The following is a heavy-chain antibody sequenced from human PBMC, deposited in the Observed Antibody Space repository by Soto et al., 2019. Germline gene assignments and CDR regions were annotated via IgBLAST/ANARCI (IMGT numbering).Heavy chain of an antibody. J-gene: IGHJ3*02. Sequence: QVQLVQSGAEVRKPGSSVKVSCKASGGTFSSYSISWVRQAPGQGLEWMGGTFTIFGTTKYAQKFKVRVAISAEESTSTAYMELSSLRSEDTAMYYCATNSRNRVDGFDIWGQGTMVTVSS. CDR3: ATNSRNRVDGFDI. V-gene: IGHV1-69*12. CDR1: GGTFSSYS. CDR2: TFTIFGTT.